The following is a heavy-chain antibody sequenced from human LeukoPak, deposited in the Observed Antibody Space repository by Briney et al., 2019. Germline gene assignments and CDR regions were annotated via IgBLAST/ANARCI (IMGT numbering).Heavy chain of an antibody. CDR2: IIPIFGTA. J-gene: IGHJ5*02. CDR3: ARDLRASIAAAGTAYTRFDP. Sequence: GASVKVSSKASGGTFSSYAISWVRRAPGQGLEWMGGIIPIFGTANYAQKFQGRVTITADESTSTAYMELSSLRSEDTAVYYCARDLRASIAAAGTAYTRFDPWGQGTLVTVSS. CDR1: GGTFSSYA. V-gene: IGHV1-69*13. D-gene: IGHD6-13*01.